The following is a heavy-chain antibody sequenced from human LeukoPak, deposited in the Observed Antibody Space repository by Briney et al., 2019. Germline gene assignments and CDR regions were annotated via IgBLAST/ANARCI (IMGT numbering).Heavy chain of an antibody. Sequence: PSETLSLTCAVYGGSFSGYYWSWIRQPPGKGLEWIGEINHSGSTNYNPSLKSRVTISVDTPKNQFSLKLSSVTAADTAVYYCARGSPYLRWFDPWGQGTLVTVSS. J-gene: IGHJ5*02. CDR3: ARGSPYLRWFDP. CDR2: INHSGST. V-gene: IGHV4-34*01. CDR1: GGSFSGYY.